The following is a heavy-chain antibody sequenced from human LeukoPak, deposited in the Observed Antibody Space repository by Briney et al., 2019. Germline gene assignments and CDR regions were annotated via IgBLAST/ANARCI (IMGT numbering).Heavy chain of an antibody. CDR3: AKAYCSGGSCYTTVNGMDV. D-gene: IGHD2-15*01. CDR1: GFTFSSYA. J-gene: IGHJ6*02. V-gene: IGHV3-23*01. CDR2: ISGSGGST. Sequence: PGGSLRLSCAASGFTFSSYAMSWVRQAPGKGLEWVSAISGSGGSTYYADSVKGRFTISRDNSKNTLYLQMNSLRAEDTAAYYCAKAYCSGGSCYTTVNGMDVWGQGTTVTVSS.